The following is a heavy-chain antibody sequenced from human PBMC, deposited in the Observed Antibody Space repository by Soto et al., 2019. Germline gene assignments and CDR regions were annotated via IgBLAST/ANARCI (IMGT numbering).Heavy chain of an antibody. J-gene: IGHJ4*02. D-gene: IGHD2-21*02. CDR1: GGTFSSYA. Sequence: SVKVSCKASGGTFSSYAISWVRQAPGQGLEWMGGIIPIFGTANYAQKFQGRVTITADKSTSTAYMELSSLRSEDTAVYYCARESCGGNCYSGLDQWGQGTLVTVSS. V-gene: IGHV1-69*06. CDR3: ARESCGGNCYSGLDQ. CDR2: IIPIFGTA.